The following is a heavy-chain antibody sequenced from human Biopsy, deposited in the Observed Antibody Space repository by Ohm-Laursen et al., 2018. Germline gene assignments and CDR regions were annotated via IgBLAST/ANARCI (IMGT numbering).Heavy chain of an antibody. V-gene: IGHV1-2*02. CDR3: ARDPLNGHKHFDY. Sequence: GSSVKVSCKASGYNFPTHYMHWVRQAPGQGLEWLGYINCKTGATNYAQKFQGTVTMTRDTSISTAYLALGSLRSADTAIYYCARDPLNGHKHFDYWGQGSLVTVSS. J-gene: IGHJ4*02. CDR1: GYNFPTHY. D-gene: IGHD2-8*01. CDR2: INCKTGAT.